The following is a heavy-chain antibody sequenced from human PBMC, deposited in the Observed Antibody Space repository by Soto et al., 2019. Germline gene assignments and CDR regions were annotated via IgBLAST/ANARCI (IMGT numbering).Heavy chain of an antibody. V-gene: IGHV3-30*03. Sequence: QVQLVESGGGVVQPGRSLRLSCVASGFSFNTYGIHWVRQSPGKGLEWVALISYEGSNTYYADSVKGRFTISRDNSKNTLYLQMNSLRADDTGVYYCARVTPGNNLYYFYGMDVWGQGTSVTVSS. CDR3: ARVTPGNNLYYFYGMDV. CDR1: GFSFNTYG. CDR2: ISYEGSNT. J-gene: IGHJ6*02. D-gene: IGHD1-1*01.